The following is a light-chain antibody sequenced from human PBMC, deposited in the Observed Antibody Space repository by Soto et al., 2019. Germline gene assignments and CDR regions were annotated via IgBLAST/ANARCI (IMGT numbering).Light chain of an antibody. Sequence: EIVMMKSPGTLSVSPGERATLSCRASQSVSINLAWYQQKPGQAPRLLIYDASTRATGIPARFSGSGSGTEFTLTISSLQSKDFAVYYCQQYNIWHPLTVGGGTKVDIK. V-gene: IGKV3D-15*01. CDR2: DAS. J-gene: IGKJ4*01. CDR1: QSVSIN. CDR3: QQYNIWHPLT.